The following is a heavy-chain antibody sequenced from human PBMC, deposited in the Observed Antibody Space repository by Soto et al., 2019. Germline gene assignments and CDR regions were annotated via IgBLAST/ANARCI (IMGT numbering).Heavy chain of an antibody. J-gene: IGHJ6*02. V-gene: IGHV3-53*01. Sequence: RRLSCAASGFTVKNYQMNWVRQAPGKGLEWVSVIYSGGVTYYPDSVKGRFTTIRDTSKNTVYLQMNSLRADDTAMYYCARDPSTTGYYGLDVWGQGTKVTVYS. CDR2: IYSGGVT. CDR3: ARDPSTTGYYGLDV. CDR1: GFTVKNYQ.